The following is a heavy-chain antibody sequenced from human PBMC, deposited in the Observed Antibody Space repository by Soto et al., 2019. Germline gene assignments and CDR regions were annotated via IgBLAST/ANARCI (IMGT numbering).Heavy chain of an antibody. V-gene: IGHV3-15*01. D-gene: IGHD3-9*01. J-gene: IGHJ4*02. CDR1: GFAFKNAW. Sequence: GGSLRLSCTASGFAFKNAWMGWVRQAPGKGLEWVGRIKSKIDGGTTDYAAPLKDRFTISRDDSKNTLYLQMNSLRIEDAAVYYCATDPVYSGVLPGFFPDYWGQGALVTVSS. CDR2: IKSKIDGGTT. CDR3: ATDPVYSGVLPGFFPDY.